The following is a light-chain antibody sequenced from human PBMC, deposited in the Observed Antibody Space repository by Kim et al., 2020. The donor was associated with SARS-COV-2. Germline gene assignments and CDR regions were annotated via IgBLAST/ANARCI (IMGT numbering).Light chain of an antibody. CDR2: DAS. J-gene: IGKJ4*01. V-gene: IGKV3-15*01. CDR3: QQYNNWPLT. CDR1: QSISSN. Sequence: VSPGDRATLSCRASQSISSNLAWYQQKPGQAPRLLIYDASTRATGIPARFSGSGSGTEFTLTISSLQSEDFAVYYCQQYNNWPLTFGGGTKVDIK.